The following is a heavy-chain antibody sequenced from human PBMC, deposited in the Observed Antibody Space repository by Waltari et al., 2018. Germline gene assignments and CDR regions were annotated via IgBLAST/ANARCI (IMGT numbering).Heavy chain of an antibody. D-gene: IGHD6-13*01. V-gene: IGHV1-69*13. CDR3: ARGLREQQLVTNYFDY. CDR1: GGTFSSYA. Sequence: QVQLVQSGAEVKKPGSSVKVSCKASGGTFSSYAISWVRQAPGQGLEWMGGIILIFGTANYAQKFQGRVTITADESTSTAYMELGSLRSEDTAVYYCARGLREQQLVTNYFDYWGQGTLVTVSS. J-gene: IGHJ4*02. CDR2: IILIFGTA.